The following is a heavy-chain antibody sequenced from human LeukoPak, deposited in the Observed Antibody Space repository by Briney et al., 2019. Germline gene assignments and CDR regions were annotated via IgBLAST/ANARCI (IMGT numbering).Heavy chain of an antibody. J-gene: IGHJ6*03. D-gene: IGHD2-2*01. CDR1: GYTFTSYG. CDR2: ISAYNGNT. Sequence: APVKVSCKASGYTFTSYGISWVRQAPGQGLEWMGWISAYNGNTNYAQKLQGRVTMTTDTSTSTAYMELRSLRSDDTAVYYCARAGGVGYCSSTSCYALHMDVWGKGTTVTVSS. V-gene: IGHV1-18*01. CDR3: ARAGGVGYCSSTSCYALHMDV.